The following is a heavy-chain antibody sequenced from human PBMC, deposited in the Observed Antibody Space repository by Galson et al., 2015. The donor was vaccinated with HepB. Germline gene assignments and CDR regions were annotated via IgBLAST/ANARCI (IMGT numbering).Heavy chain of an antibody. J-gene: IGHJ5*02. CDR2: INWNGGST. V-gene: IGHV3-20*04. Sequence: SLRLSCAASGFTFDDYGMSWVRQAPGKGLEWVSGINWNGGSTGYADSVKGRFTISRDNAKNSLYLQMDSLRAEDTAVYYCARDTGIVGAPFDPWGQGTLVTVSS. CDR3: ARDTGIVGAPFDP. D-gene: IGHD1-26*01. CDR1: GFTFDDYG.